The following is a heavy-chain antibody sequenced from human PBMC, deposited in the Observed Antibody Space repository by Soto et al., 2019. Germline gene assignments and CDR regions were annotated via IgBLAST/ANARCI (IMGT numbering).Heavy chain of an antibody. CDR2: INHSGST. CDR1: GGSFSGYY. CDR3: ARGHRGLGDAFDI. D-gene: IGHD3-10*01. Sequence: SETLSLTCAVYGGSFSGYYWSWIRQPPGKGLEWIGEINHSGSTNYNPSLKSRVTISVDTSKNRFSLKLSSVTAADTAVYYCARGHRGLGDAFDIWGQGTMVTVSS. J-gene: IGHJ3*02. V-gene: IGHV4-34*01.